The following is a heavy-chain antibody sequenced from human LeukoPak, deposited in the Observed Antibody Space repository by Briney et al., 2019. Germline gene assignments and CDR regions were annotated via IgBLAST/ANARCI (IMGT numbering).Heavy chain of an antibody. CDR3: AKRGYSYGGRTGFDP. Sequence: GGSLRLSCAASGFTFSSYAMSWVRQAPGKGLEWVSAISGSGGSTYYADSVKGRFTISRDNSKNTLYLQMNGLRAEDTAVYYCAKRGYSYGGRTGFDPWGQGTLVTVSS. CDR1: GFTFSSYA. V-gene: IGHV3-23*01. J-gene: IGHJ5*02. D-gene: IGHD5-18*01. CDR2: ISGSGGST.